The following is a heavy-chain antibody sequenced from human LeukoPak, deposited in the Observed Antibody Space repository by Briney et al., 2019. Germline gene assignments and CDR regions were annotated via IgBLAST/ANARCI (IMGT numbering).Heavy chain of an antibody. CDR2: IHHSGNI. V-gene: IGHV4-38-2*02. CDR1: GYSISSGYY. J-gene: IGHJ6*03. Sequence: SSETLSLTCTVSGYSISSGYYWGWIRPSPGKGLEWIGNIHHSGNIYYNVSLKSRVTISVHTSNNQFSLNLNSVTAADTAVYYCARGEFVNMVRNEYYYYYYYMDVWGKGTTVTVSS. D-gene: IGHD3-10*01. CDR3: ARGEFVNMVRNEYYYYYYYMDV.